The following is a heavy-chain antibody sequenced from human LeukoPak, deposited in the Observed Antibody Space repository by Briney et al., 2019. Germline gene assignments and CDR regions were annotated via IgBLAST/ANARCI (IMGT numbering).Heavy chain of an antibody. CDR1: GFTFSSYP. J-gene: IGHJ3*02. Sequence: GGSLRLSCAASGFTFSSYPMHWVRQAPGKGLEWVAVISYDGSNKYYADSVKGRFTISRDNAKNSLYLQMNSLRAEDTAVYYCARGGSGSYYLAFDIWGQGTMVTVSS. CDR3: ARGGSGSYYLAFDI. V-gene: IGHV3-30*04. D-gene: IGHD1-26*01. CDR2: ISYDGSNK.